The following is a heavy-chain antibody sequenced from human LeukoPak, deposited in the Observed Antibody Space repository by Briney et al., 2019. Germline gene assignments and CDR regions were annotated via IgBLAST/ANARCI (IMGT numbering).Heavy chain of an antibody. V-gene: IGHV4-4*07. Sequence: SESLSLTCTVSGGSINNYYWSWIRQPAGKGLEWIGRIYTRGSTNYNPSLKSRVTMSVDTSKNQFSLKLSSVTAADTAVYYCARGRYCSADICSGGDAFDIWGQGTMVSVSS. CDR2: IYTRGST. CDR3: ARGRYCSADICSGGDAFDI. CDR1: GGSINNYY. D-gene: IGHD2-15*01. J-gene: IGHJ3*02.